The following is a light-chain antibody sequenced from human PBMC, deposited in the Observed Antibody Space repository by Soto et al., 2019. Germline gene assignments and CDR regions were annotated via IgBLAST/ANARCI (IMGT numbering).Light chain of an antibody. J-gene: IGLJ2*01. CDR1: STDFVSYNR. CDR2: DNS. V-gene: IGLV2-18*02. CDR3: QSYDSRLSAVV. Sequence: QSVLTQPPSVSGSPGQSVTISCTGTSTDFVSYNRVSWYQQPPGTAPKLLIYDNSNRPSGVPDRFSGSKSGTSASLAITGLQAEDGTDYYCQSYDSRLSAVVFGGGTKLTVL.